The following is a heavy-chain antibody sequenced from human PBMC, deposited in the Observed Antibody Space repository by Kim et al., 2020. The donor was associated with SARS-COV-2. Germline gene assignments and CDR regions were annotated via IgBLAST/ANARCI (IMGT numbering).Heavy chain of an antibody. J-gene: IGHJ4*02. V-gene: IGHV3-7*03. Sequence: YVDSVKDRFTSSRDNAKNAMFLKMNRLRAEDTAIYFCARDRGYTYSRYDYWGQGTLVTVSS. D-gene: IGHD5-12*01. CDR3: ARDRGYTYSRYDY.